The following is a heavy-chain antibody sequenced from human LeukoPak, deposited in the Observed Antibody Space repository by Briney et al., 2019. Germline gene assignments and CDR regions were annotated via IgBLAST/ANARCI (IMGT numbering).Heavy chain of an antibody. J-gene: IGHJ4*02. D-gene: IGHD4-11*01. CDR1: GYSFTSYW. CDR2: IYPGDSDT. Sequence: GESLKISCKGSGYSFTSYWIGWVRQMPGKGLEWMGIIYPGDSDTRYSPSFQGQVTISADKSISTAYLQWSSLKASDTAMYYCARCTSDDYSNSRECMDYWGQGTLVTVSS. V-gene: IGHV5-51*01. CDR3: ARCTSDDYSNSRECMDY.